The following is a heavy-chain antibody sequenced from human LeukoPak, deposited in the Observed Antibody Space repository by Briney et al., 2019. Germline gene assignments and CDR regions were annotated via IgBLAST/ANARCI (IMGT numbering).Heavy chain of an antibody. Sequence: GRSLRLSCAAAGFTFSSYGMHWVRQAPGKGLEWVAVIWYDGSNKYYADSVKGRFTISRDNSKNTLYLQMNSLRAEDTAVYYCARDPEPGYSSGWFDYWGQGTLVTVSS. CDR1: GFTFSSYG. CDR2: IWYDGSNK. D-gene: IGHD6-19*01. J-gene: IGHJ4*02. V-gene: IGHV3-33*01. CDR3: ARDPEPGYSSGWFDY.